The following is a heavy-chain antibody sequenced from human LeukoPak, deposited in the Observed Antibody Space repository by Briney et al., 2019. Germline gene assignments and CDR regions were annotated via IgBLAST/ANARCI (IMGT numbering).Heavy chain of an antibody. J-gene: IGHJ4*02. CDR1: GFTFSSYA. CDR3: AKDTQKFPAAPPPYFDY. V-gene: IGHV3-23*01. Sequence: GGSLRLSCAASGFTFSSYAMSWVRQAAGKGLEWVSAISGSGGSTYYADSVKGRFTISRDNSKNTLYLQMNSLRAEDTAVYYCAKDTQKFPAAPPPYFDYWGQGTLVTVSS. D-gene: IGHD2-2*01. CDR2: ISGSGGST.